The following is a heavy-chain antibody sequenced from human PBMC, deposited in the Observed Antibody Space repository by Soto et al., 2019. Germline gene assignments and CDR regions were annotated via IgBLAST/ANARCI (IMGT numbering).Heavy chain of an antibody. CDR2: ISAYNGNT. V-gene: IGHV1-18*01. D-gene: IGHD3-3*01. Sequence: QVQLVQSGAEVKKPGASVKVSCKASGYTFTSYVISWVRQAPGQGLEWMGWISAYNGNTNYAQKLQGRVTMTTDTSRRVGYRELRSLSSDDTAVYYCAWVEGIYDCWCGYYTPSYFYYYMDVLGKGTTVTVSS. J-gene: IGHJ6*03. CDR3: AWVEGIYDCWCGYYTPSYFYYYMDV. CDR1: GYTFTSYV.